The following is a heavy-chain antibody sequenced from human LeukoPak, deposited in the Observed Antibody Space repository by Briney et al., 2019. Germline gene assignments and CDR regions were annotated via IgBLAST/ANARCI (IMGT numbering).Heavy chain of an antibody. CDR3: ASYSPVGDCSSTSCYSYDY. V-gene: IGHV4-34*01. CDR2: INHSGST. Sequence: PSETLSLTCAVYGGSFSGYYWSWIRQPPGKGLEWIGEINHSGSTSYNPSLKSRVTISVDTSKNQFSLKLSSVTAADTAVYYCASYSPVGDCSSTSCYSYDYWGQGTLVTVSS. D-gene: IGHD2-2*01. CDR1: GGSFSGYY. J-gene: IGHJ4*02.